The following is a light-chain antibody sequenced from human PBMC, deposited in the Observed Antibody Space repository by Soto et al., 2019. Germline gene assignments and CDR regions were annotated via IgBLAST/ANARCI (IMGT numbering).Light chain of an antibody. V-gene: IGLV2-14*01. J-gene: IGLJ1*01. CDR3: SSYTSSSTYV. Sequence: QSVLTQPASVSGSPGQSITISCTGTSSDVGGYNYVSWYQQHPGKAPKLMIYDVSNRPSGVPNRFSGSKSGNTASLTISGLQAEDEADYYCSSYTSSSTYVFGTGTQLTVL. CDR2: DVS. CDR1: SSDVGGYNY.